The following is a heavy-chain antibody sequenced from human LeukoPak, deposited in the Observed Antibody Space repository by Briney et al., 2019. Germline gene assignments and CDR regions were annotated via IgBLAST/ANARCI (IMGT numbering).Heavy chain of an antibody. Sequence: GESLKISCKGSGYSFTSYWIGWVRPMPGKGLEWMGIIYPGDSDTRYSPSFQGQVTISADKSISTAYLQWSSLKASDTAMYYCARLPTVTKSYYYYMDVWGKGTTVTISS. D-gene: IGHD4-17*01. CDR3: ARLPTVTKSYYYYMDV. CDR2: IYPGDSDT. J-gene: IGHJ6*03. V-gene: IGHV5-51*01. CDR1: GYSFTSYW.